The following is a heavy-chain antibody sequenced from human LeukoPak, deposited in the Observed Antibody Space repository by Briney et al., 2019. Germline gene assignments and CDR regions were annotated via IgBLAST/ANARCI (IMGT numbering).Heavy chain of an antibody. CDR1: GFTFSNYW. CDR2: ISYDGSNK. Sequence: GGSLRLSCAASGFTFSNYWMHWVRQAPGKGLEWVAVISYDGSNKYYADSVKGRFTISRDNSKNTLYLQMNSLRAEDTAVYYCASILGGYSYGRLDYWGQGTLVTVSS. J-gene: IGHJ4*02. CDR3: ASILGGYSYGRLDY. D-gene: IGHD5-18*01. V-gene: IGHV3-30*03.